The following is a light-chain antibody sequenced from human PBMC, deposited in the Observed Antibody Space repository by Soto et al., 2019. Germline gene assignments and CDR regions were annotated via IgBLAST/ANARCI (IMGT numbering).Light chain of an antibody. J-gene: IGLJ2*01. CDR1: SSDVGGYNY. CDR3: CSYTSSSTVV. V-gene: IGLV2-14*01. Sequence: QSVLTQPASVSGSPGQSITISCTGTSSDVGGYNYVSWYQQNPGKAPKLMIYDVSNRPSGVSNRFSGSKSGNTASLTISGLQAEDEADYYCCSYTSSSTVVFGGGTKVTVL. CDR2: DVS.